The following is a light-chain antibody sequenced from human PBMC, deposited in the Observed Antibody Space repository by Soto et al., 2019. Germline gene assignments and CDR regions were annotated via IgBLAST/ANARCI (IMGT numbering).Light chain of an antibody. CDR3: SSYTSGTTLYV. CDR1: SSDVGVYNY. V-gene: IGLV2-14*01. J-gene: IGLJ1*01. CDR2: ASS. Sequence: QSVLTQPASVSGSPGESITISCTGTSSDVGVYNYVSWYQHHPGKAPRLMIYASSSRPSGVSHRFSGSRSGNTASLTISGLQAEAEADYYFSSYTSGTTLYVCGTGPKVTV.